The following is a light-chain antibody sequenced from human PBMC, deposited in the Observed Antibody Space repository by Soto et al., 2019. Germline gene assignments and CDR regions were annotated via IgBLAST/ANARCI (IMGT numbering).Light chain of an antibody. CDR1: QGISNW. CDR2: QAS. V-gene: IGKV1-5*03. Sequence: DIQMTQSPSTLSASVGDRVTITCRASQGISNWLAWYQQKPGKAPKLLIYQASSLQSGVPSRFSGGGSGTDFTLPISGLQPDDFATYYCQHYNNYPWPFGKETRVEMK. CDR3: QHYNNYPWP. J-gene: IGKJ1*01.